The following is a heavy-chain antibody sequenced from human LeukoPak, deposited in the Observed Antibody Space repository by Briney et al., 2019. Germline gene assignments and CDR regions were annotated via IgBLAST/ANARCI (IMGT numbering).Heavy chain of an antibody. Sequence: GASVKVSCKASGYTFTGYYMHWVRQAPGQRLEWMGWINPNSGGTNYAQKFQGRVTMTRDTSISTAYMELSRLRSDDTAVYYCARVNLRQQLVLVYWGQGTLVTVSS. J-gene: IGHJ4*02. CDR2: INPNSGGT. CDR3: ARVNLRQQLVLVY. V-gene: IGHV1-2*02. D-gene: IGHD6-13*01. CDR1: GYTFTGYY.